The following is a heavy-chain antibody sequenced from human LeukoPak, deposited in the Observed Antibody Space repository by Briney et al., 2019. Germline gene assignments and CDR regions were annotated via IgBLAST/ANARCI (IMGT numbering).Heavy chain of an antibody. CDR1: GFTFSRDW. CDR3: ARDGTGFDY. D-gene: IGHD2-8*02. V-gene: IGHV3-7*01. J-gene: IGHJ4*02. Sequence: PGGSLRLSCVASGFTFSRDWMSWVRQAPGKGLEWVASVKQDGSETQDVDSVKGRFTISRDNAKNSVYLQMNSLRVEDTAVYYCARDGTGFDYWGQGTLVTVSS. CDR2: VKQDGSET.